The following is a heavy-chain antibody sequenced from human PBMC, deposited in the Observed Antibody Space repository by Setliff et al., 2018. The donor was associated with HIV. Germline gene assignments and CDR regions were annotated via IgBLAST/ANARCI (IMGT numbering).Heavy chain of an antibody. CDR2: INLGGST. CDR3: ASDYSSRHDAFDL. Sequence: SETLSLTCAVYGGSFSGYYWSWIRQPPGKGLEWIGKINLGGSTSYNPPLKSRVTISIDTSKNRFSLNLSSVTAADTAVYYCASDYSSRHDAFDLWGQGTVVTVSS. V-gene: IGHV4-34*01. CDR1: GGSFSGYY. D-gene: IGHD6-13*01. J-gene: IGHJ3*01.